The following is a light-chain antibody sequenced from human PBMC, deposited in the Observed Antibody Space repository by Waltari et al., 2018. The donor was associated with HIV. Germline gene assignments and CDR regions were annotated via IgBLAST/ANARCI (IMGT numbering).Light chain of an antibody. CDR3: GTWDTSLSAGL. J-gene: IGLJ2*01. Sequence: QSVLTQPPSVSAAPGQRVTISCSGRTSNIGTNYVSWYQQFPGTAPKLLIYDNNHRSAGIPDRFSGSKSGTSATLAITGLQTEDEADYYCGTWDTSLSAGLFGGGTKVTVL. CDR2: DNN. CDR1: TSNIGTNY. V-gene: IGLV1-51*01.